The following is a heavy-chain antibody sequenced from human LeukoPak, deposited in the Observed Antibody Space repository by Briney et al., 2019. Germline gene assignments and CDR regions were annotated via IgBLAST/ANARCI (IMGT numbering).Heavy chain of an antibody. Sequence: GGSLRLSCAASGFTFSNAYMSWVRQAPGKGLEWVGRIKSKTDGGTTDYAAPVKGRFTISRDDSKNTLYLQMNSLKTEDTAVYYCTTDLLTIFGVTNNYWGQGALVTVSS. CDR2: IKSKTDGGTT. V-gene: IGHV3-15*01. J-gene: IGHJ4*02. D-gene: IGHD3-3*01. CDR1: GFTFSNAY. CDR3: TTDLLTIFGVTNNY.